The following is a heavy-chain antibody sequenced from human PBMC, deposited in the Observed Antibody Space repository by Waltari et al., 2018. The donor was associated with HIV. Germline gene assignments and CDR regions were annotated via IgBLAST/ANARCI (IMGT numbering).Heavy chain of an antibody. D-gene: IGHD3-3*01. V-gene: IGHV3-74*02. CDR3: TKEGYAYDFWSGSNSYYGLDV. CDR1: GFSFSGYW. J-gene: IGHJ6*02. Sequence: LVESGGGSVQPGKSLKLSCAASGFSFSGYWMHWVRQSPGKGLVWAERINSDGSATNYAGSVQGRFSISRDNRNSVLYLYMNKLRVDDTAVYYCTKEGYAYDFWSGSNSYYGLDVWGQGTTVTVSS. CDR2: INSDGSAT.